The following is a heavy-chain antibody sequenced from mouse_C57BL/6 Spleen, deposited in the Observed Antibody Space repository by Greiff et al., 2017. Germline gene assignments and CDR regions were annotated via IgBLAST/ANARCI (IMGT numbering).Heavy chain of an antibody. D-gene: IGHD4-1*01. Sequence: QVQLQQPGAELVKPGASAKLSCKASGYTFTSYWMQWVKQRPGQGLEWIGEIDPSDSYTNYNQKFKGTATLTVDTSSSTAYMQLSSLTSEDSAVYYCAREVGRDAMDYWGQGTSVTVSS. CDR2: IDPSDSYT. CDR1: GYTFTSYW. V-gene: IGHV1-50*01. J-gene: IGHJ4*01. CDR3: AREVGRDAMDY.